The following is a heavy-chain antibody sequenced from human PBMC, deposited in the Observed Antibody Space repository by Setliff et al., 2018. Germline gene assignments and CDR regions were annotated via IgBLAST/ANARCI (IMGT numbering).Heavy chain of an antibody. J-gene: IGHJ6*03. V-gene: IGHV1-69*05. CDR3: AREGVDIRSSTDYRYYMDV. Sequence: ASVKVSCKASGGTFRSYGISWVRQAPGQGLEWMGGTIPMFGSANYAQKFQGRVTIITDEFTGTAYMELSSLRTVDTAVYYCAREGVDIRSSTDYRYYMDVWGKGTTVTVSS. D-gene: IGHD5-12*01. CDR1: GGTFRSYG. CDR2: TIPMFGSA.